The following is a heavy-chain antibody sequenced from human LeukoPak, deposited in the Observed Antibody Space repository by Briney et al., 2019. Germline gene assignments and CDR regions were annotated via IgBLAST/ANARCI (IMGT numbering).Heavy chain of an antibody. CDR1: GFTFSSYS. Sequence: GGSLRLSCAASGFTFSSYSMNWVRQAPGKGLEWVSSISSSSSYICYADSVKGRFTISRDNAKNSLYLQMNSLRAEDTAVYYCARDYYGDYVGDAFDIWGQGTMVTVSS. CDR3: ARDYYGDYVGDAFDI. J-gene: IGHJ3*02. V-gene: IGHV3-21*01. D-gene: IGHD4-17*01. CDR2: ISSSSSYI.